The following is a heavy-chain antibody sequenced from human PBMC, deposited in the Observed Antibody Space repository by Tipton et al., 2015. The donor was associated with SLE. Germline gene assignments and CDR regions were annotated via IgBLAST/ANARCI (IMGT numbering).Heavy chain of an antibody. Sequence: LSLTCAASGFTFSTYGMHWVRQAPGKGLEWVSSVSSSSSYIYYADSLKGRFTVSRDNAKHSLYLQMNSLRAEDTAVYYCARLRGGEYFFDYWGQGTLVTVSS. D-gene: IGHD3-16*01. V-gene: IGHV3-21*03. CDR3: ARLRGGEYFFDY. CDR2: VSSSSSYI. CDR1: GFTFSTYG. J-gene: IGHJ4*02.